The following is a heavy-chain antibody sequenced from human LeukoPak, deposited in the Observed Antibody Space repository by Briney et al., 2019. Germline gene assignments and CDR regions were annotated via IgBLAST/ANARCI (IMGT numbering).Heavy chain of an antibody. D-gene: IGHD3-10*01. V-gene: IGHV4-38-2*02. CDR1: GYSISSGYY. CDR2: IYTSGST. Sequence: SETLSLACTVSGYSISSGYYWGWIRQPPGKGLEWIGYIYTSGSTNYNPSLKSRVTISVDTSKNQFSLKLSSVTAADTAVYYCARRTTGSGPFQHWGQGTLVTVSS. CDR3: ARRTTGSGPFQH. J-gene: IGHJ1*01.